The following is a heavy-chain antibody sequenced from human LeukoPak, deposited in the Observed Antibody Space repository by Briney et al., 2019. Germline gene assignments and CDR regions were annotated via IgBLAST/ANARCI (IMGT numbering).Heavy chain of an antibody. CDR2: IYFSGNT. CDR3: ARGGEAGLAD. V-gene: IGHV4-59*01. J-gene: IGHJ4*02. CDR1: GASMSSYY. Sequence: PSETLSLTCTVSGASMSSYYWTWIRQPPGKGLEWIGYIYFSGNTNSNPSLKSRVTISVDTSKNQFSLNLNSATAADTAVYYCARGGEAGLADWGQGTLVTVSS. D-gene: IGHD4-17*01.